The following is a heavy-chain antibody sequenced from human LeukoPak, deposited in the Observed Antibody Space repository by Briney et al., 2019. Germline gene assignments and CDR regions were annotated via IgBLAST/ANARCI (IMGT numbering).Heavy chain of an antibody. CDR2: ISGSGGST. CDR1: GFTFSSYA. J-gene: IGHJ4*02. CDR3: ARGRGLPGPLDY. D-gene: IGHD3-10*01. V-gene: IGHV3-23*01. Sequence: PGGSLRLSCAASGFTFSSYAMSWVRQAPGKGLEWVSAISGSGGSTYYADSVKDRFTISRDNSKNTLYLQMNSLRAEDTAVYYCARGRGLPGPLDYWGQGTLVTVSS.